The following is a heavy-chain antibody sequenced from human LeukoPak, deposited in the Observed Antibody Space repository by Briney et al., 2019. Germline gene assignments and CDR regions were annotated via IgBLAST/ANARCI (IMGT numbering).Heavy chain of an antibody. J-gene: IGHJ4*02. CDR3: AREIGPIQLHLWGSAFDS. Sequence: QAGGSLRLSCAASGFTFSSYSMNWVRQAPGKGLEWVSYISSSSSTIYYADSVKGRFTISRDNAKNSLYLQMNSLRAEDTAVYYCAREIGPIQLHLWGSAFDSWGQGTLVTVSS. D-gene: IGHD5-18*01. CDR1: GFTFSSYS. V-gene: IGHV3-48*01. CDR2: ISSSSSTI.